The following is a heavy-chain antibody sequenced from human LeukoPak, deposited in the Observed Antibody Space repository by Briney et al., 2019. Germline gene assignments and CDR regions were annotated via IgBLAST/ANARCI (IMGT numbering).Heavy chain of an antibody. CDR3: ARGQWLDYYYYYMDV. J-gene: IGHJ6*03. CDR2: INPNSGGT. CDR1: GYTFTGYY. D-gene: IGHD6-19*01. Sequence: GASVKLSCKASGYTFTGYYMHWVRQAPGQGLEWMGRINPNSGGTNYAQKFQGRVTTTRDTSISTAYMELSRLRSDDTAVYYCARGQWLDYYYYYMDVWGKGTTVTVSS. V-gene: IGHV1-2*06.